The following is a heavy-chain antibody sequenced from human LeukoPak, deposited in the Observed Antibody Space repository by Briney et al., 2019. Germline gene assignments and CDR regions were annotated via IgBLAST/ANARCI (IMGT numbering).Heavy chain of an antibody. Sequence: ASVKVSCKASGYSFVGYGITWVRQAPGQGLEWMGWFNPENGNTNYAQKVQGRVTMTADTSTSTSYMELRSLRSDDTAVYFCARVGSGSGSYTDHWGQGTLVTVSS. J-gene: IGHJ4*02. CDR1: GYSFVGYG. CDR2: FNPENGNT. V-gene: IGHV1-18*01. D-gene: IGHD1-26*01. CDR3: ARVGSGSGSYTDH.